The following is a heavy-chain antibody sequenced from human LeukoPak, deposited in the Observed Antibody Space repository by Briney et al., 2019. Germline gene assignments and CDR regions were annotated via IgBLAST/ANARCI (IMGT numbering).Heavy chain of an antibody. D-gene: IGHD6-13*01. Sequence: SQTLSLTCAISGDSVSSNSAAWNWIRQSPSRGLEWLGRTFYRSKWYNDYAVSVKSRITINPDTSKNQFSLQLNSVTPEDTAMYYCTRDSSSWYGYFQHWGQGTLVTFSS. CDR1: GDSVSSNSAA. CDR3: TRDSSSWYGYFQH. CDR2: TFYRSKWYN. J-gene: IGHJ1*01. V-gene: IGHV6-1*01.